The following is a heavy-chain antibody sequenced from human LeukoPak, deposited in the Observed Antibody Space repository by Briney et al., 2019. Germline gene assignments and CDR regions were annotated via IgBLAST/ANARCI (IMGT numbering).Heavy chain of an antibody. CDR3: ARHRKDYYYYYYMDV. CDR1: NFSISSGYY. V-gene: IGHV4-38-2*02. CDR2: IYHSGST. Sequence: SETLSLTCTVSNFSISSGYYWGWIRQPPEKGLEWIGNIYHSGSTYYNPSLKSRVTISVDTSKNQFSLKLSSVTAADTAVYYCARHRKDYYYYYYMDVWGKGTTVTISS. J-gene: IGHJ6*03. D-gene: IGHD1-14*01.